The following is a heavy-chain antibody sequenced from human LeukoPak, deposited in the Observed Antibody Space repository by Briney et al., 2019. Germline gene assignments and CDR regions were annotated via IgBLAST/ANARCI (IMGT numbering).Heavy chain of an antibody. J-gene: IGHJ6*03. Sequence: GASVKVSCKASGYTFTSYYMHWVRQAPGQGLEWMGIINPSGGSTSYAQKFQGRVTMTRDTSTSTVYMELSSLRSEDTAVYYCARESASTYYDFWSGPDYYYYMDVWGKGTTVTVSS. CDR1: GYTFTSYY. V-gene: IGHV1-46*01. D-gene: IGHD3-3*01. CDR2: INPSGGST. CDR3: ARESASTYYDFWSGPDYYYYMDV.